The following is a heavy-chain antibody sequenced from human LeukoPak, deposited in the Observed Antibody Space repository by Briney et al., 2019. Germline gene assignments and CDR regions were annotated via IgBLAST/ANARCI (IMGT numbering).Heavy chain of an antibody. CDR3: ARGGYYYDSSGYHI. V-gene: IGHV4-59*01. CDR2: IYYSGST. J-gene: IGHJ4*02. D-gene: IGHD3-22*01. Sequence: PSETLSLTCTVSGGSISSYYWSWIRQPPGKGLEWIGYIYYSGSTNYNPSLKSRVTISVDTSKNRFSLKLSSVTAADTAVYYCARGGYYYDSSGYHIWGQGTLVTVSS. CDR1: GGSISSYY.